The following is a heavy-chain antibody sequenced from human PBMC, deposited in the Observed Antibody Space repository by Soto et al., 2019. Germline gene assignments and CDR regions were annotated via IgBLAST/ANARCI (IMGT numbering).Heavy chain of an antibody. CDR1: GGSISGYY. CDR3: ARAGRGWSPSPQQFDP. V-gene: IGHV4-59*01. D-gene: IGHD6-19*01. Sequence: QAQLQESGPGLVKPSETLSLTCTVSGGSISGYYWSWIRQPPGKGLEWIGYIYYSGSTNYNPSLKSRVTLSVDTSKNQFSLKLSSVTAADTAVYYCARAGRGWSPSPQQFDPWGQGTLVTVSS. J-gene: IGHJ5*02. CDR2: IYYSGST.